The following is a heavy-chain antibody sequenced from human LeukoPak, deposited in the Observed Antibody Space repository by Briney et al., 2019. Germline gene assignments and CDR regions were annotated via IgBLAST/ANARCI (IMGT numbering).Heavy chain of an antibody. CDR1: GDSISTSGYY. CDR3: AVLTGNNYFDY. Sequence: SETLSLTCTVSGDSISTSGYYWGWIRQPPGKGLEWIGSIYYSGSTYYNPSLKSRVTVSADTSKNQFSLRLNSVTAADTAVYYCAVLTGNNYFDYWGQGTLVTVSS. J-gene: IGHJ4*02. V-gene: IGHV4-39*07. CDR2: IYYSGST. D-gene: IGHD3-9*01.